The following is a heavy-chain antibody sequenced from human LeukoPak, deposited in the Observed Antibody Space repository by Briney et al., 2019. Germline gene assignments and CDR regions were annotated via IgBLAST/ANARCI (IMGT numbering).Heavy chain of an antibody. CDR2: ISYDGSNK. J-gene: IGHJ4*02. CDR3: AKVQKKRYCSGGSCYDLDY. Sequence: GGSLRLSCAASGFTFSSYSMHWVRQAPGKGLEWGAVISYDGSNKYYADSVKGRFTISRDNSKNTLYLQMNSLRAEDTAVYYCAKVQKKRYCSGGSCYDLDYWGQGTLVTVSS. D-gene: IGHD2-15*01. CDR1: GFTFSSYS. V-gene: IGHV3-30*18.